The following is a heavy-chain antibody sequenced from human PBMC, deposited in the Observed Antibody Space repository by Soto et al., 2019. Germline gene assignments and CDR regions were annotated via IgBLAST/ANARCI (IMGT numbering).Heavy chain of an antibody. Sequence: SETLSLSCSVSGASISSRDYYWGWIRQTPGKGLEWIGNIDYNGVTYYNPSLKSRVTVSKDTSKNQFSLKVASVTAADTAIYYCGRVMIGTSRHTDSDYWGQGTQVTVSS. CDR2: IDYNGVT. J-gene: IGHJ4*02. D-gene: IGHD2-2*01. V-gene: IGHV4-39*01. CDR3: GRVMIGTSRHTDSDY. CDR1: GASISSRDYY.